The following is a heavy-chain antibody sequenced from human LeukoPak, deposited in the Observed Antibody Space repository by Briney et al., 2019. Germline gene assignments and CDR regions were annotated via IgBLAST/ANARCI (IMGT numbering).Heavy chain of an antibody. CDR2: INHSGST. Sequence: SETLSLTCAVYGGSFSGYYWSWIHQPPGKGLEWIGEINHSGSTNYNPSLKSRVTISVDTSKNQFSLKLSSVTAADTAVYYCARSSSTSQKLKYWGQGTLVTVSS. V-gene: IGHV4-34*01. D-gene: IGHD2-2*01. J-gene: IGHJ4*02. CDR3: ARSSSTSQKLKY. CDR1: GGSFSGYY.